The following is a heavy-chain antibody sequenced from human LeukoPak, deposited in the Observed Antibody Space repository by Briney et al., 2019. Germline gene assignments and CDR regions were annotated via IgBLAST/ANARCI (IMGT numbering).Heavy chain of an antibody. V-gene: IGHV4-59*01. CDR1: GGSISSYY. CDR3: ARGGGPYYDSSGYVDY. D-gene: IGHD3-22*01. Sequence: SETLSLTCTVSGGSISSYYWSWIRQPPGKGLEWIGYIYYSGSTNYNPSLRSRVTISVDTSKNQFSLELSSVTAADTAVYYCARGGGPYYDSSGYVDYWGQGTLVTVSS. J-gene: IGHJ4*02. CDR2: IYYSGST.